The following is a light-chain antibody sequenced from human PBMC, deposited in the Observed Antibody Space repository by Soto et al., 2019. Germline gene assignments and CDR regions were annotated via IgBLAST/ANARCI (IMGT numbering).Light chain of an antibody. CDR1: QGISNY. CDR3: QKYNSAPRT. Sequence: DIQMTQSPSSLSASVGDRVTITCRASQGISNYLAWYQQKPGKVPKLLIYAASTLQSGVPSRFSDSGSGTDLTLTILSLQPEDVATYSCQKYNSAPRTFGQGTKVEI. V-gene: IGKV1-27*01. CDR2: AAS. J-gene: IGKJ1*01.